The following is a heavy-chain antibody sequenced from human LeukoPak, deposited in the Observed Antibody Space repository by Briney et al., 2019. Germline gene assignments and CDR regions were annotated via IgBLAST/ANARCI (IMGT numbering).Heavy chain of an antibody. V-gene: IGHV3-30*18. CDR3: AKAPGEGSGSYFQH. J-gene: IGHJ1*01. Sequence: GSLRLSCAASGFTFSSYGMHWVRQAPGKGLGWVAVISYDGSNKYYAGSVKGRFTISRDNSKNTLYLQMNSLRAEDTAVYYCAKAPGEGSGSYFQHWGQGTLVTVSS. CDR2: ISYDGSNK. D-gene: IGHD1-26*01. CDR1: GFTFSSYG.